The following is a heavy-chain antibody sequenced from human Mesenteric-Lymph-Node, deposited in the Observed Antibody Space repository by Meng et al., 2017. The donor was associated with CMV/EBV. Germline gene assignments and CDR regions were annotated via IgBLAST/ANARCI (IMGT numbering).Heavy chain of an antibody. D-gene: IGHD6-13*01. V-gene: IGHV1-8*01. Sequence: ASVKVSCKASGYTFTSYGIHWVRQATGQGLEWMGWMNPNSDNTGYTQKFQGRVTMTRNTAISTAFMELSSLRSEDTAVYYCARTPYSSSWYDHDYWGQGTLVTVSS. CDR2: MNPNSDNT. CDR3: ARTPYSSSWYDHDY. J-gene: IGHJ4*02. CDR1: GYTFTSYG.